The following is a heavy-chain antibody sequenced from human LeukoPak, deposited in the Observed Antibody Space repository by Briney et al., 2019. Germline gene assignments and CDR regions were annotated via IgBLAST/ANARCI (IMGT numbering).Heavy chain of an antibody. J-gene: IGHJ4*02. CDR3: TRDLEY. V-gene: IGHV3-48*01. CDR1: GFTFNAYT. CDR2: TDYGGSVT. Sequence: PGGSLRLSCSASGFTFNAYTMNWVRQAPGKGPEWVSYTDYGGSVTHYADSVKGRFTISRDNAENSLYLQMNSLRVEDTAVYYCTRDLEYWSQGVQVTVSS.